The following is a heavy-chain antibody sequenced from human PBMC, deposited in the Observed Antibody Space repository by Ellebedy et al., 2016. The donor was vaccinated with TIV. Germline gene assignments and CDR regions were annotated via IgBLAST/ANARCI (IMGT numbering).Heavy chain of an antibody. CDR3: ARDRPYCGGDCYSFGD. Sequence: GGSLRLXXAASGFTFRNDWMHWVRQAPGKGLVWVSRINSDGSTTNYADSVKGRFTISRDNAKNTLYLQMNSLRGEDTAVYYCARDRPYCGGDCYSFGDWGQGTLVTVSS. V-gene: IGHV3-74*01. CDR1: GFTFRNDW. CDR2: INSDGSTT. J-gene: IGHJ4*02. D-gene: IGHD2-21*02.